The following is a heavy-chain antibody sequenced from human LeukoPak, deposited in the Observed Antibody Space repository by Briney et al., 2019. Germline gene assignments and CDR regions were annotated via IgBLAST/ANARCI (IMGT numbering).Heavy chain of an antibody. J-gene: IGHJ6*03. CDR3: ARMAPGESSSWYGGSYYYYYYMDV. V-gene: IGHV4-61*02. D-gene: IGHD6-13*01. Sequence: SETLSLTCTVSGGSISSGSYYWSWIRQPAGKGLEWIGRIYTSGSTNYNPSLKSRVTISVDTSKNQFSLKLSSVTAADTAVYYCARMAPGESSSWYGGSYYYYYYMDVWGKGTTVTISS. CDR2: IYTSGST. CDR1: GGSISSGSYY.